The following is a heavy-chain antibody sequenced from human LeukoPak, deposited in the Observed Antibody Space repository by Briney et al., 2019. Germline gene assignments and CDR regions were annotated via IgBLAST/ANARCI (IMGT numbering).Heavy chain of an antibody. CDR1: GFTFSSYA. CDR3: ARGHLVGTTSAYYYMDV. V-gene: IGHV3-23*01. J-gene: IGHJ6*03. CDR2: ISGSGGST. Sequence: PGGSLRLSCAASGFTFSSYAMSWVRQAPGKGLEWVSGISGSGGSTYYADSVKARFTISRDNSKNTLYLQMNSLRAEDTAVYYCARGHLVGTTSAYYYMDVWGKGTTVTASS. D-gene: IGHD1-26*01.